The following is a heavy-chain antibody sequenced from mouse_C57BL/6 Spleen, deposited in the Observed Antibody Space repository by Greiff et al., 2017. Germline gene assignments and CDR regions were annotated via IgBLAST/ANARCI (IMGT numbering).Heavy chain of an antibody. V-gene: IGHV1-59*01. Sequence: VQLQQPGAELVRPGTSVQLSCKASGYTFTSYWMHWVKQRPGQGLEWIGVIDPSDIYTNYNQKFKGKATLTVDTSSSTAYMQLSSLTSEDSAVYYCARTDYWGQGTTRTVSS. CDR3: ARTDY. CDR2: IDPSDIYT. J-gene: IGHJ2*01. CDR1: GYTFTSYW.